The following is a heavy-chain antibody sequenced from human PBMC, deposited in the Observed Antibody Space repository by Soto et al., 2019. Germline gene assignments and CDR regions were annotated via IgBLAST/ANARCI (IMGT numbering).Heavy chain of an antibody. D-gene: IGHD3-16*02. J-gene: IGHJ4*02. CDR1: GGSFSGYY. CDR2: INHSGST. CDR3: ARRRRYDYVWGSYRYTAFDY. Sequence: QVQLQQWGAGLLKPSETLSLTCAVYGGSFSGYYWSWIRQPPGKGLEWMGEINHSGSTNYNPSLKSRVTISVDTYKNQFSLKLSSVTAADTAVYYCARRRRYDYVWGSYRYTAFDYWGQGTLVTVSS. V-gene: IGHV4-34*01.